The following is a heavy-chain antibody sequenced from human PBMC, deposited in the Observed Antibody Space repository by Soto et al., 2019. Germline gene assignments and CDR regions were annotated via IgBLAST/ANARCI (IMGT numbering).Heavy chain of an antibody. CDR1: GFTFTSSA. CDR3: AADRTYCGGACYVD. Sequence: QMQLVQSGPEVKKPGTSVKVSCKASGFTFTSSAVQWVRQARGQRLEWIGWIVVGSGNTNYAQKFQERVTITRDMSTNTAYMELSSLRSEDTAVYYCAADRTYCGGACYVDWGQGTLVTVSS. D-gene: IGHD2-21*02. CDR2: IVVGSGNT. V-gene: IGHV1-58*01. J-gene: IGHJ4*02.